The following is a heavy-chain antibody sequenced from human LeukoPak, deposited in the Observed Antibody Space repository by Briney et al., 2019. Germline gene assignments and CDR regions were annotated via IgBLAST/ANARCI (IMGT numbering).Heavy chain of an antibody. CDR3: ARRAGAYSHPYDY. CDR1: GFTVSTNS. Sequence: GGSLRLSCTVSGFTVSTNSMSWVRQAPGKGLEWVSFIYSYNTHYSDSVKGRFTISRDNSKNTLYLQMNSLRAEDTAVYYCARRAGAYSHPYDYWGQGTLVTVSS. CDR2: IYSYNT. V-gene: IGHV3-53*01. J-gene: IGHJ4*02. D-gene: IGHD4/OR15-4a*01.